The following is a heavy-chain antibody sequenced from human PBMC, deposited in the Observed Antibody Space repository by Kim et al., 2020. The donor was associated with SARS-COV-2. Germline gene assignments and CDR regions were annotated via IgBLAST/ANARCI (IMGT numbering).Heavy chain of an antibody. J-gene: IGHJ4*02. CDR3: ATANPAAGWVLDY. Sequence: GGSLRLSCAASGFTFDDYTMHWVRQAPGKGLEWVSLISWDGGSTYYADSVKGRFTISRDNSKNSLYLQMNSLRTEDTALYYCATANPAAGWVLDYWGQGTLVTVSS. D-gene: IGHD6-13*01. CDR2: ISWDGGST. V-gene: IGHV3-43*01. CDR1: GFTFDDYT.